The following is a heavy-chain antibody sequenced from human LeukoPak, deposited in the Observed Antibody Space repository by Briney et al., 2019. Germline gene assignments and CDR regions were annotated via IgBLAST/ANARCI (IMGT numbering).Heavy chain of an antibody. CDR2: ISAYNGNT. CDR3: SRATGRGWRFDF. V-gene: IGHV1-18*01. J-gene: IGHJ4*02. Sequence: ASVKVSCKASGYTFTSYYISWVRQAPGQGLEWMGWISAYNGNTNYAQKLQGRVTMTTDTSTSTAYMELRSLRSDDPAVFYCSRATGRGWRFDFWGQGTLVTVSS. D-gene: IGHD6-19*01. CDR1: GYTFTSYY.